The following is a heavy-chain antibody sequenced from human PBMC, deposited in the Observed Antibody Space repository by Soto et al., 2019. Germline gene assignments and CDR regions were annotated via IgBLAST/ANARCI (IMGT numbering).Heavy chain of an antibody. D-gene: IGHD6-13*01. CDR1: GFSFSDYY. CDR3: AKPLSLYSSSYLDY. V-gene: IGHV3-11*01. Sequence: PGGSLRLSCAASGFSFSDYYMSWIRQAPGKGLEWVSYISSSGDTKLYAESVKGRFTISRDNAMNSLHLEMNSLRAEDTAVYYCAKPLSLYSSSYLDYWAQGTLVTVSS. J-gene: IGHJ4*02. CDR2: ISSSGDTK.